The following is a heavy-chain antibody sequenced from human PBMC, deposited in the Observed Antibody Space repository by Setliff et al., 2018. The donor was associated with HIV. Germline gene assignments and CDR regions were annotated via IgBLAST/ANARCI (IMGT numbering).Heavy chain of an antibody. V-gene: IGHV4-61*09. Sequence: PSETLSLTCSVSGDSISTVSNYWTWIRQPAGKGLEWIGHIYTRGSTNYRPSLRSRVTISFDTSRNQVSLRLNSVTAADAAVYYCARGGSSGFFVRYFDFWGQGSLVTVSS. D-gene: IGHD3-22*01. J-gene: IGHJ4*02. CDR3: ARGGSSGFFVRYFDF. CDR2: IYTRGST. CDR1: GDSISTVSNY.